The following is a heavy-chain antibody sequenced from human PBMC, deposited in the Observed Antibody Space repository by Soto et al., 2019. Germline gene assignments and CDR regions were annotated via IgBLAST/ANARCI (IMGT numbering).Heavy chain of an antibody. V-gene: IGHV4-31*03. D-gene: IGHD3-22*01. CDR2: IYYSGST. Sequence: QVQLQESGPGLVKPSQTLSLTCTVSGGSISSGGYYWSWIRQHPGKGREWIGYIYYSGSTYYNPSLKSRFTTSVDTSKYQFSLKLSSVTAADTAVYYCAREVIVAVGDNWFDPWGQGTLVTVSS. CDR3: AREVIVAVGDNWFDP. CDR1: GGSISSGGYY. J-gene: IGHJ5*02.